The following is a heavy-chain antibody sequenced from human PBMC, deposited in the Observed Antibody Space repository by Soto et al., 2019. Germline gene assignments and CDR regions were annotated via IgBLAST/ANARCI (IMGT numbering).Heavy chain of an antibody. CDR1: GFSLRDLRMG. D-gene: IGHD3-10*01. V-gene: IGHV2-26*01. CDR3: ARIAQGRDRPSY. Sequence: QVTLKESGPVLVKPTETLTLTCTVSGFSLRDLRMGVSWIRQPPGKALEWLAHIFSSREESYTTSLKSRPTISHDTSPGQVVVTMTNMYAVDTATEYCARIAQGRDRPSYWGQLTLVTVSS. J-gene: IGHJ4*02. CDR2: IFSSREE.